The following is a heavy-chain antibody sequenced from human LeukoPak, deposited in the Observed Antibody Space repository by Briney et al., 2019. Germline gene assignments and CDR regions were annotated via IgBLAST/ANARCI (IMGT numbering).Heavy chain of an antibody. CDR2: ISGSGGST. CDR3: AKDCYLCPPKRENSGSYYNDY. J-gene: IGHJ4*02. V-gene: IGHV3-23*01. D-gene: IGHD1-26*01. CDR1: GFTFISYA. Sequence: PGGSLRLSCAASGFTFISYAMSWVRQAPGKGLEWVSAISGSGGSTYYADSVKGRFTISRDNSKNTLYLQMNSLRAEDTAVYYCAKDCYLCPPKRENSGSYYNDYWGQGTLVTVSS.